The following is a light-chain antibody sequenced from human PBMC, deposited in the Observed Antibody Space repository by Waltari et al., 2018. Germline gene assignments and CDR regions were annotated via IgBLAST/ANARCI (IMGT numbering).Light chain of an antibody. CDR2: GVN. CDR1: GANTGAGYV. V-gene: IGLV1-40*01. J-gene: IGLJ2*01. CDR3: QSYDTTLSVV. Sequence: QSVLTQPPSVSGAPGQSVTLSCTGTGANTGAGYVVHWYRQLPGKAPTLLIYGVNTRPPGVSDRFSGSQFDTSASLAIAGLQADDEADYYCQSYDTTLSVVFGGGTKLTVL.